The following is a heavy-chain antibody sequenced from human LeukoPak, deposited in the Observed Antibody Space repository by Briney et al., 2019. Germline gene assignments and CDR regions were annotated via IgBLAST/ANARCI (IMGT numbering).Heavy chain of an antibody. CDR1: GFTFSSYG. CDR3: ARVTYGSGSQTFDY. V-gene: IGHV3-30*02. CDR2: IRYDGSNK. D-gene: IGHD3-10*01. J-gene: IGHJ4*02. Sequence: PGGSLRLSCAASGFTFSSYGMHWVRQAPGKGLKWVAFIRYDGSNKYYADSVKGRFTISRDNSKNTLYLQMNRLRAEDTAVYYCARVTYGSGSQTFDYWGQGTLVTVSS.